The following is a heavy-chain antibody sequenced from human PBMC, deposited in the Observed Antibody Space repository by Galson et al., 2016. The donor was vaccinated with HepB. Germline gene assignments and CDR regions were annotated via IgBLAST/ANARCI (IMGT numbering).Heavy chain of an antibody. CDR2: ISSSSSYI. V-gene: IGHV3-21*01. CDR1: GFTFSSYS. Sequence: SLRLSCAASGFTFSSYSMNWVRQAPGKGLEWVSSISSSSSYIYYADSVKGRFTISRDNAKNSLYLQMNSLIAEDTAVYYCASGYSYGYFYYWGQGTLVTVSS. D-gene: IGHD5-18*01. J-gene: IGHJ4*02. CDR3: ASGYSYGYFYY.